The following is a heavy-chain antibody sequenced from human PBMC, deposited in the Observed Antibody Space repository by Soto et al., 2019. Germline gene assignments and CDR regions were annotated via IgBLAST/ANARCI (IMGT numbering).Heavy chain of an antibody. CDR3: ASRDYYGSGSPSP. CDR1: GGSFSGYY. CDR2: INHSGST. J-gene: IGHJ5*02. V-gene: IGHV4-34*01. D-gene: IGHD3-10*01. Sequence: PSETLSLTCAVYGGSFSGYYWSWIRQPPGKGLEWIGEINHSGSTNYNPSLKSRVTISVDTSKNQFSLKLSSVTAADTAVYYCASRDYYGSGSPSPWGQGTLVTVSS.